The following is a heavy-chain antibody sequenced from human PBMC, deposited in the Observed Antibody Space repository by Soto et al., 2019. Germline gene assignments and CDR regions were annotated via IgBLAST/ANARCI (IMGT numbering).Heavy chain of an antibody. V-gene: IGHV3-74*01. Sequence: GGSLRLSCAASGFTFSSYWMRWVRQGPGKGLVWVSRINTDGSSTNYADSVKGRFTISRDNAKNTLYLQMNRVRAEDTAVYYCARVRPGYSYGGITGYHYYMDVWGKGTTVTVSS. D-gene: IGHD5-18*01. CDR3: ARVRPGYSYGGITGYHYYMDV. CDR2: INTDGSST. CDR1: GFTFSSYW. J-gene: IGHJ6*03.